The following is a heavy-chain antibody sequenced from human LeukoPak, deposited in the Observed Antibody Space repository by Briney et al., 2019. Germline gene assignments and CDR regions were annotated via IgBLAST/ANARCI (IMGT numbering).Heavy chain of an antibody. D-gene: IGHD6-13*01. CDR3: ATFRAWGSSALYYYYYMDV. V-gene: IGHV1-69*05. Sequence: ASVKVSCKASGGTFSSYAISWVRQAPGQGLEWMGGIIPIFGTANYAQKFQGRVTITTDESTSTAYMELSSLRSEDTAVYYCATFRAWGSSALYYYYYMDVWGKGTTVTVSS. CDR1: GGTFSSYA. J-gene: IGHJ6*03. CDR2: IIPIFGTA.